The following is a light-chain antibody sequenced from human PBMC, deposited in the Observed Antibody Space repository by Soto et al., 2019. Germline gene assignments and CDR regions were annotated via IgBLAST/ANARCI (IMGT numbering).Light chain of an antibody. Sequence: EIVLTQSPGTLSLSPGERATLSCRASQSVSSSYLAWYQQKPGQAPRLLIYGASSRATGIPDRFSGSGSGTDFTLTISRLEPEDFAVYYCQQYAETFGQGTEVDNK. CDR1: QSVSSSY. CDR2: GAS. CDR3: QQYAET. J-gene: IGKJ1*01. V-gene: IGKV3-20*01.